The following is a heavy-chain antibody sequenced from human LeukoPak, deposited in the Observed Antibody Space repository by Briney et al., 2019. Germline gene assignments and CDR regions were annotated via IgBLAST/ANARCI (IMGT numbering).Heavy chain of an antibody. CDR2: IISILDIA. Sequence: SVKVPCKASGGTFSSYTISWVRQAPGQGLEWMGRIISILDIANYAQKFQGRVTITADKSTSTAYMELSSLRSEDTAVYYCAREGADFWSGSAQNWFDPWGQGTLVTVSS. CDR3: AREGADFWSGSAQNWFDP. CDR1: GGTFSSYT. J-gene: IGHJ5*02. D-gene: IGHD3-3*01. V-gene: IGHV1-69*04.